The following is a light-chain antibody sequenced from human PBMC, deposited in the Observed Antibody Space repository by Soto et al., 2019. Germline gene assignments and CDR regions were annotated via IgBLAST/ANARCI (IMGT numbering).Light chain of an antibody. CDR3: SLYTSSDTPYV. V-gene: IGLV2-14*01. CDR2: EVT. J-gene: IGLJ1*01. Sequence: QSALTQPASVSGSLGQSITISCTGTSSDVGGYNYVSWYQQHPGKDPKVVIFEVTKRPSGVSNRFSGSKSGNTASLTISGLQAEDEADYYCSLYTSSDTPYVFGTGTKLTVL. CDR1: SSDVGGYNY.